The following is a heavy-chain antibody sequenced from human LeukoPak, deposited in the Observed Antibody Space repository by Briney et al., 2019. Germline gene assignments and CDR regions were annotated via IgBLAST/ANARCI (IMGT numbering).Heavy chain of an antibody. J-gene: IGHJ4*02. Sequence: GGSLRLSCAASGFTFSSYWMSWVRQAPGKGLEWVAHIKQDGSEKYYVDSVKGGFTISRDNAKNSLYLQMNSLRAEDTAVYYCAKDPGAHYYGSGSYRRGSYFDYWGQGTLVTVSS. CDR3: AKDPGAHYYGSGSYRRGSYFDY. D-gene: IGHD3-10*01. CDR1: GFTFSSYW. V-gene: IGHV3-7*01. CDR2: IKQDGSEK.